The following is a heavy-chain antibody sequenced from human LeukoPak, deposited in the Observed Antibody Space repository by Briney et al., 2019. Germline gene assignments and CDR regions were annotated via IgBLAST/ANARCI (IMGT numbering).Heavy chain of an antibody. CDR2: LSFGERA. Sequence: SETPSLTCTLSGGSISGSSYYWCWIRQAPGKGLEGMASLSFGERAHYNPSLNRRPAISVDLYKHRFSVDLTSETAADARMFFCARQDPTAAEHTRGYFDYWGQGIVVTVSS. J-gene: IGHJ4*02. D-gene: IGHD2-2*01. V-gene: IGHV4-39*01. CDR1: GGSISGSSYY. CDR3: ARQDPTAAEHTRGYFDY.